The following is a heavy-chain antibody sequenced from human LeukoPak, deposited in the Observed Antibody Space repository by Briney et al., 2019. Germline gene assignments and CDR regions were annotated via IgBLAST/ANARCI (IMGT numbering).Heavy chain of an antibody. V-gene: IGHV4-34*01. J-gene: IGHJ3*02. CDR3: ARVGPSAFDI. CDR2: INHSGST. Sequence: SETLSLTCAVYGGSFSGYYWSWIRQPPGKGLEWIGEINHSGSTNYNPSLKSRVTTSVDTSRNQFSLKLSSVTAADTAVYYCARVGPSAFDIWGQGTMVTVSS. CDR1: GGSFSGYY.